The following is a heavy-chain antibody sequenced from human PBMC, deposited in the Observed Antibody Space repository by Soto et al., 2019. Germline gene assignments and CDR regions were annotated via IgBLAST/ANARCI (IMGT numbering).Heavy chain of an antibody. J-gene: IGHJ4*02. Sequence: SETLSLTCTVSGGSISSYYWSWIRQPPGKGLEWIGYIYYSGSTNYNPSLKSRVTISVDTSKNQFSLKLSSVTAADTAVYYCARDHIGSFDYWRQGTLVTVSS. CDR1: GGSISSYY. V-gene: IGHV4-59*01. CDR2: IYYSGST. D-gene: IGHD5-12*01. CDR3: ARDHIGSFDY.